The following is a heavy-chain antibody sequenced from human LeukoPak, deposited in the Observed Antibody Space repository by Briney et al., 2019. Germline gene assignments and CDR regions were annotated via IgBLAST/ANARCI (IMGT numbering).Heavy chain of an antibody. D-gene: IGHD2-15*01. CDR2: ISGSGGST. CDR1: GFTFSSYA. CDR3: AKGCSGGSCYSRVIWVLYTFDI. J-gene: IGHJ3*02. Sequence: GGSLRLSCAASGFTFSSYAMSWVRQAPGKGLEWVSAISGSGGSTYYADSVRGRFTISRDNSKNTLYLQMNSLRAEDTAVYYCAKGCSGGSCYSRVIWVLYTFDIWGQGTMVTVSS. V-gene: IGHV3-23*01.